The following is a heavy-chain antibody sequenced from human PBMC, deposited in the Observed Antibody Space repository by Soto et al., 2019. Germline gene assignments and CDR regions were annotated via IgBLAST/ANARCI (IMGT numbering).Heavy chain of an antibody. CDR1: GGSISSGGYS. Sequence: LSLTCAVSGGSISSGGYSWSWIRQPPGKGLEWIGYIYHSGSTYYNPSLKSRVTISVDRSKNQFSLKLSSVTAADTAVYYCARGGYSYGSPIFDYWGQGTLVTVSS. J-gene: IGHJ4*02. CDR2: IYHSGST. D-gene: IGHD5-18*01. CDR3: ARGGYSYGSPIFDY. V-gene: IGHV4-30-2*01.